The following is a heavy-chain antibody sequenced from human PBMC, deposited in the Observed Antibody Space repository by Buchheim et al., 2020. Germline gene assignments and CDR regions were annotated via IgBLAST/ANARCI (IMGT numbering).Heavy chain of an antibody. Sequence: QVQLVQSGAEVKKPGASVKVSCKASGYTFTSYYMHWVRQAPGQGLEGMGIINPSGGSTSYAQKFQGRVTVTRDTSTSTVYMELSSLRSEDTAVYYCARGGLTGTTDPLWYYGMDVWGQGTT. J-gene: IGHJ6*02. CDR3: ARGGLTGTTDPLWYYGMDV. D-gene: IGHD1-14*01. V-gene: IGHV1-46*03. CDR2: INPSGGST. CDR1: GYTFTSYY.